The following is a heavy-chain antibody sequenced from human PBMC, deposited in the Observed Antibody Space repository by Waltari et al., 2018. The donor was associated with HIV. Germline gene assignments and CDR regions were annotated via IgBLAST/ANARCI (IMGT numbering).Heavy chain of an antibody. V-gene: IGHV4-4*09. D-gene: IGHD3-22*01. CDR2: IDASGTT. CDR1: GGSMNNFY. J-gene: IGHJ4*02. Sequence: QVHLQESGPGLVKPSETLSLTCTVSGGSMNNFYWSWIRQSPGKGLEWSVYIDASGTTNYNPSLESRVTISVDTSNNEFSLKLNSVTAADTAVYYCARNGPVMEVVTHFDSWGQGSLVSVSS. CDR3: ARNGPVMEVVTHFDS.